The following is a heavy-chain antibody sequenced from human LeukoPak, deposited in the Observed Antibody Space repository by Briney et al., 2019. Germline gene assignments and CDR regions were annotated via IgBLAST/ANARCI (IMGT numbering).Heavy chain of an antibody. J-gene: IGHJ6*02. V-gene: IGHV1-18*01. CDR1: GYTFTSYG. CDR3: ARVGSGWYGYYYYGMDV. CDR2: ISAYNGNT. Sequence: ASVKVSCKASGYTFTSYGISWVRQAPGQGLEWMGWISAYNGNTNYAQKLQGRVTMTTDTSTSTAYMELRSLRSDDPAVYYCARVGSGWYGYYYYGMDVWGQGTTVTVSS. D-gene: IGHD6-19*01.